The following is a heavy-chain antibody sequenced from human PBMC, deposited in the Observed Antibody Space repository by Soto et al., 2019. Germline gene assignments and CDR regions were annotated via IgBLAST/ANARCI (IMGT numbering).Heavy chain of an antibody. V-gene: IGHV1-69*08. J-gene: IGHJ4*02. CDR1: GGTFSSYT. D-gene: IGHD2-2*01. CDR3: ARDLEYCSSTSCSACDY. CDR2: IIPILGIA. Sequence: QVQLVQSGAEVKKPGSSVKVSCKASGGTFSSYTISWVRQAPGQGLEWMGRIIPILGIANYAQKFQGRVTITADKSTSTAYMELSSLRSEDTAVYYCARDLEYCSSTSCSACDYWGQGTLVTVSS.